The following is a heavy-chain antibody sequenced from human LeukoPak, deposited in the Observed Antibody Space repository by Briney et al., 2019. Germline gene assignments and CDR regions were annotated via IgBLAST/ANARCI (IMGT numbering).Heavy chain of an antibody. Sequence: GTLKVSCKASGYTFTSYYMHWVRQAPGQGLEWMGIINPSGGSTSYAQTYQSRVTMTSDSSTSTVYMELSTLRSEDTAVYYSATDKVRTEKDYNQYYYYMDVWGKGTTVTVSS. CDR1: GYTFTSYY. V-gene: IGHV1-46*01. D-gene: IGHD4-11*01. CDR2: INPSGGST. CDR3: ATDKVRTEKDYNQYYYYMDV. J-gene: IGHJ6*03.